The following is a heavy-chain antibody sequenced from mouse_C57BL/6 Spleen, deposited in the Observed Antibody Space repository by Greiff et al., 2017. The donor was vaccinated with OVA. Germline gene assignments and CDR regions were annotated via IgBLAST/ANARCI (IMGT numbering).Heavy chain of an antibody. CDR3: ARLGSWDAMDY. D-gene: IGHD4-1*01. Sequence: QVQLKQSGAELVRPGASVKMSCKASGYTFTSYTMHWVKQRPGQGLEWIGYINPSSGYTKYNQKFKDKATLTADKSSSTAYMQLSSLTSEDSAVYYCARLGSWDAMDYWGQGTSVTVSS. V-gene: IGHV1-4*01. J-gene: IGHJ4*01. CDR2: INPSSGYT. CDR1: GYTFTSYT.